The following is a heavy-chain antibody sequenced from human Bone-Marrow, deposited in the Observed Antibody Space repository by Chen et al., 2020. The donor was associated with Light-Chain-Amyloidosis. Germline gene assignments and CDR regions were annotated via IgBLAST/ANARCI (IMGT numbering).Heavy chain of an antibody. J-gene: IGHJ4*02. Sequence: EVRRVEYGGGLIQPGRSLRLPCTPFGFAFEVYAITWVRQAPGKGLEWVGVIRGKTFGGTAEYAASLRGRITISRDESSSIVYLEMDSLKTEDTAMYFCSRAHNGYVGYSDYWGQGILVTVSS. CDR3: SRAHNGYVGYSDY. CDR1: GFAFEVYA. V-gene: IGHV3-49*04. CDR2: IRGKTFGGTA. D-gene: IGHD5-12*01.